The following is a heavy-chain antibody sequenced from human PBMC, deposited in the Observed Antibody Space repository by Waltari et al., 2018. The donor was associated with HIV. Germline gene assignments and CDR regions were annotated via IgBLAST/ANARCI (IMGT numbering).Heavy chain of an antibody. J-gene: IGHJ4*02. CDR2: IISDSKYI. CDR1: GFSFRRYA. V-gene: IGHV3-21*05. Sequence: VQLVESGGALVKPGGSLRLSCEVSGFSFRRYAMTWVRQAPGRGLQWLSYIISDSKYIYYEQSLKGRFTMSRDNAKSSVFLQMDNLRDADTATYYCAATVTTRGTFDYWGQGTVVAV. D-gene: IGHD4-17*01. CDR3: AATVTTRGTFDY.